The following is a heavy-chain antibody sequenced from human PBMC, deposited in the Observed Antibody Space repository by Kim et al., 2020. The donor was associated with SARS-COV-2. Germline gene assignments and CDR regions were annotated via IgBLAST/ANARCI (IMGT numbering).Heavy chain of an antibody. CDR3: ARAPYSGSYSLYYYYYMDV. D-gene: IGHD1-26*01. Sequence: SRVTISVDTSKNQFSLKLSSVTAADTAVYYCARAPYSGSYSLYYYYYMDVWGKGTTVTVSS. V-gene: IGHV4-30-2*05. J-gene: IGHJ6*03.